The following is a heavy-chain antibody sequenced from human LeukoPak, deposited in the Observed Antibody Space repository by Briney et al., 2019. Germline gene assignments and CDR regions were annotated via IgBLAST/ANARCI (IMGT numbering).Heavy chain of an antibody. J-gene: IGHJ4*02. CDR2: IYHSGDS. V-gene: IGHV4-61*01. CDR3: APYYSPVNFAY. Sequence: SETLSLTCSVSGGSVSSGTYYWSWIRQPPGKGLEWIGYIYHSGDSYYNPSLKSRVSMSIDTSKNQFYLKLSSVTAADTAVYYCAPYYSPVNFAYWGQGTLVTVPS. D-gene: IGHD3-10*01. CDR1: GGSVSSGTYY.